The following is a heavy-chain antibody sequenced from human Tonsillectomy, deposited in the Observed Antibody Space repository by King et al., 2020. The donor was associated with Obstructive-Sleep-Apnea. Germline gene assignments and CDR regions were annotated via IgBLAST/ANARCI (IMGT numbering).Heavy chain of an antibody. V-gene: IGHV3-15*01. CDR2: IKSKTDGGTT. CDR1: GFTFSNAW. Sequence: VQLVESGGGLVKPGGSLRLSCAASGFTFSNAWMSWVRQAPGKGLEWVGRIKSKTDGGTTDYAAPVKGRFAISRDDSKNTLWLQMKSLKTEDTAVYYCTTDLGGVNFSLKGCWGQGTLVTVSS. J-gene: IGHJ4*02. CDR3: TTDLGGVNFSLKGC. D-gene: IGHD2-15*01.